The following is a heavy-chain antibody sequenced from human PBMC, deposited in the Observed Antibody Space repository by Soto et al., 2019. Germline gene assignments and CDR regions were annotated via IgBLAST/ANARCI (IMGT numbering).Heavy chain of an antibody. V-gene: IGHV4-4*02. J-gene: IGHJ6*02. Sequence: SETLSLTCAVSGGSLSSSNWWSWVRQPPGKGLEWIGGIYHSGSTYYNPSLKSRVTISVDTSKNQFSLKLSSVTAADTAVYYCARRDWFRGYYYYGMDVWGQGTTVTVSS. CDR2: IYHSGST. CDR1: GGSLSSSNW. D-gene: IGHD3-9*01. CDR3: ARRDWFRGYYYYGMDV.